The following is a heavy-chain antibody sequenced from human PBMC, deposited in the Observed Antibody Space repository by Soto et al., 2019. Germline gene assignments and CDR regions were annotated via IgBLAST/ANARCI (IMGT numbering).Heavy chain of an antibody. V-gene: IGHV4-59*01. CDR2: IFHTGST. CDR1: GGSISSYY. Sequence: QVQLQESGPGLVKPSETLSVTCTVSGGSISSYYWSWIRQSPWKGLEWIGYIFHTGSTDYNPSLKSRVTISVDTSKNQFSLRVSSVTAADTAVYFCVRVDSGWHDSWGQGTLVTVSS. D-gene: IGHD6-19*01. J-gene: IGHJ5*01. CDR3: VRVDSGWHDS.